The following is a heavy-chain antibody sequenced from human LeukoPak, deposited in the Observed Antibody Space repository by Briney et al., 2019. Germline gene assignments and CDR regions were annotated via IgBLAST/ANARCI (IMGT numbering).Heavy chain of an antibody. CDR3: AKPYSGSSPGAFDI. J-gene: IGHJ3*02. V-gene: IGHV3-23*01. CDR1: GFPFSGSA. CDR2: ISSTGGNT. D-gene: IGHD1-26*01. Sequence: GGSLRLSCAASGFPFSGSAMTWVRQAPGKGLEWVSAISSTGGNTYYADSVKGRFTISRDNSKNTLYLQMNSLRAEDTAVYYCAKPYSGSSPGAFDIWGQGTMVTVSS.